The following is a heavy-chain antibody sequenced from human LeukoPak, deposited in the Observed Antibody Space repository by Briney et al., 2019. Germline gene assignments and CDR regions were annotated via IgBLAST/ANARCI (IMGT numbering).Heavy chain of an antibody. J-gene: IGHJ4*02. CDR2: IYYSGST. CDR1: GGSISSYY. D-gene: IGHD3-10*01. CDR3: ARESGYGSGSYNDY. V-gene: IGHV4-59*12. Sequence: SETLSLTCTVSGGSISSYYWSWIRQPPGKGLEWIGYIYYSGSTNYNPSLKSRVTISVDTSKNQFSLKLSSVTAADTAVYYCARESGYGSGSYNDYWGQGTLVTVSS.